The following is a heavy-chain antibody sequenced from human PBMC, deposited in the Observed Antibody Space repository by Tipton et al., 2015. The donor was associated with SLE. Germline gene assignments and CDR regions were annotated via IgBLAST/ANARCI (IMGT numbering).Heavy chain of an antibody. CDR3: ARGMFDSRGYSNAFDM. J-gene: IGHJ3*02. CDR1: GGSISSDNYD. D-gene: IGHD3-22*01. CDR2: IYISGSGSI. V-gene: IGHV4-61*02. Sequence: GLVKPSETLSLTCFVSGGSISSDNYDWSWVRQPAGKGLEWIGRIYISGSGSINYNPSLKSRVTMSVDTSKNQVSLKLNSVTAADTAVYYCARGMFDSRGYSNAFDMWSQGTLVTVSS.